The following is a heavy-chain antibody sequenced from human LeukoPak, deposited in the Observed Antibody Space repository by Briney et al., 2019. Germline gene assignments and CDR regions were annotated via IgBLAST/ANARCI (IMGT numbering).Heavy chain of an antibody. CDR1: GGSISSHY. V-gene: IGHV4-59*11. CDR2: IYYSGST. J-gene: IGHJ6*03. CDR3: ARNSGYYPVRYYYVDV. Sequence: SETLSLTCTVSGGSISSHYWSWIRQPPGKGLEWIGYIYYSGSTNYNPSLKSRVTISVDTSKNQFSLKLSSVTAADTAVYYCARNSGYYPVRYYYVDVWGKGTTVTVSS. D-gene: IGHD3-22*01.